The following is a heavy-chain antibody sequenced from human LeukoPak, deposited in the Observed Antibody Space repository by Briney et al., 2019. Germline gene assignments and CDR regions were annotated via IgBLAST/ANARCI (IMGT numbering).Heavy chain of an antibody. Sequence: PGGSLRLSCAASGFTFSSYSMNWVRQAPGKGLEWVSSISSSSSYIYYADSVKGRFTISRDNSKNSLYLQMNSLRAEDTALYYCAKDDNYNSMTTVTHWGQGTLVTVSS. J-gene: IGHJ4*02. CDR2: ISSSSSYI. CDR3: AKDDNYNSMTTVTH. CDR1: GFTFSSYS. D-gene: IGHD4-17*01. V-gene: IGHV3-21*04.